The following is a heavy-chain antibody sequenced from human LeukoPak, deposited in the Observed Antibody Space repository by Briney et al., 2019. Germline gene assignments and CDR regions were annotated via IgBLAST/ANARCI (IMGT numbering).Heavy chain of an antibody. CDR3: TASMEVSTYFDY. Sequence: PGGSLRLSCAASGFTFSGYGMHWVRQAPGKGLEWVGRIKSKTDGGTTDYAAPMKGRFTISRDDSKNTLYLQMNTLKTEDTAVYYCTASMEVSTYFDYWGQGTLVTVSS. D-gene: IGHD5/OR15-5a*01. CDR2: IKSKTDGGTT. CDR1: GFTFSGYG. J-gene: IGHJ4*02. V-gene: IGHV3-15*01.